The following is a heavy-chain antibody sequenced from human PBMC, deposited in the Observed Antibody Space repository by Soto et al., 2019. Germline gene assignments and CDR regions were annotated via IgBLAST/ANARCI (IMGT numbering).Heavy chain of an antibody. CDR1: GGTFSSDA. Sequence: QVQLVQSGAEVKKPGSSVKVSCKASGGTFSSDAISWVRQAPGQGLEWMGGIIPIFGTANYAQKFQGRVTITADESTSTAYMELSSLRSEDTAVYYCASPRYDFWSGYYTGRDYYYYGMDVWGQGTTVTVSS. CDR2: IIPIFGTA. V-gene: IGHV1-69*01. CDR3: ASPRYDFWSGYYTGRDYYYYGMDV. J-gene: IGHJ6*02. D-gene: IGHD3-3*01.